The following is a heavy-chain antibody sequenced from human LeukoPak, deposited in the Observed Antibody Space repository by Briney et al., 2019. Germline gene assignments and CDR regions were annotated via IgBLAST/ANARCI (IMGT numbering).Heavy chain of an antibody. D-gene: IGHD2-2*02. CDR2: IYWNDDK. J-gene: IGHJ4*02. CDR1: GFSLSTSGVG. CDR3: AHSTGYCSSTSCYTLDY. Sequence: SGPTLVKPTQTLTLTCTFSGFSLSTSGVGVGWIRQPPGKALEWLALIYWNDDKRYSPSLKSRLTITKDTSKNRVVLTMTNMDPVDTATYYCAHSTGYCSSTSCYTLDYWGQGTLVTVSS. V-gene: IGHV2-5*01.